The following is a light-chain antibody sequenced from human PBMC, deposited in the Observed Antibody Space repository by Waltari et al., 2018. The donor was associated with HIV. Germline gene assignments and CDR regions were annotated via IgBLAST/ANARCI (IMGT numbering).Light chain of an antibody. CDR2: EVT. V-gene: IGLV2-8*01. Sequence: QSVLTQPPSASGSPGQSVTMSCTGTSSDIGGYNYVSWYQQHPGKAPKLIMTEVTKRPSGVPDRFSGSKSGNTASLTVSGLQAEDEAHYYCSSYAPTNKFYVLFGGGTTLTVL. CDR1: SSDIGGYNY. CDR3: SSYAPTNKFYVL. J-gene: IGLJ2*01.